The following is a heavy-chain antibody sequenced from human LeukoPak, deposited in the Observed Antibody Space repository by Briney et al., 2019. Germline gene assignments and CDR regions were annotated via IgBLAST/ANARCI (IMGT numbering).Heavy chain of an antibody. CDR2: INPSGGST. V-gene: IGHV1-46*01. Sequence: GASVKVSCKASGYTFTSYYMHWVRQAPGQGLEWMGIINPSGGSTSYAQKFQGRVTMTRDTSTSTVYMELSSLRSEDTAVYYCARPNYYGSGSWSNVYYYGMDVWGQGTTVTVSS. CDR3: ARPNYYGSGSWSNVYYYGMDV. CDR1: GYTFTSYY. J-gene: IGHJ6*02. D-gene: IGHD3-10*01.